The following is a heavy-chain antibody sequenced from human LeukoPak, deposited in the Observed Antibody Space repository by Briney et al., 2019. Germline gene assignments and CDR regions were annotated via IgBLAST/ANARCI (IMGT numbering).Heavy chain of an antibody. CDR2: INTDGSEE. CDR1: GFVFNNYW. Sequence: GGSLRLSCAASGFVFNNYWMSRVRQAPGKGLEWVANINTDGSEEYYVDSVKGRFTISRDNARNSLYLQMNSLIVEDTAVYYCARDPAAWDYWGQGTLVTVSS. V-gene: IGHV3-7*01. J-gene: IGHJ4*02. D-gene: IGHD6-13*01. CDR3: ARDPAAWDY.